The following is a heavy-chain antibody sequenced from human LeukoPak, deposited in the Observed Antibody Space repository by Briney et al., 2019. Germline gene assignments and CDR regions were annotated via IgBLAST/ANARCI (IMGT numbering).Heavy chain of an antibody. V-gene: IGHV3-7*01. CDR1: GFNFSDYW. D-gene: IGHD1-26*01. CDR3: VRLWEFDY. J-gene: IGHJ4*02. Sequence: GGSLRLSCAASGFNFSDYWMTWVRQPPGKGLQWVARISQDGTETLYADSVKGRFTLSKDNADKSLYLQMNSLTTEDTAVYYCVRLWEFDYWGQATLVTVSS. CDR2: ISQDGTET.